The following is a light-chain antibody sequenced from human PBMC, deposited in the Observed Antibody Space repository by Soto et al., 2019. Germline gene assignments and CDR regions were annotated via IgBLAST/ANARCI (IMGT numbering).Light chain of an antibody. CDR2: WGS. CDR3: MQALQTPWT. Sequence: DVVMTQSPLSLPVTPGEPASISCRSSQSLLHSNGYNYLDWYLQKPGQSPQLLIYWGSNRASGVPDRFSGSGSGTDFTLKISRVEDEDVGVYYCMQALQTPWTFGQGTKVDIK. V-gene: IGKV2-28*01. J-gene: IGKJ1*01. CDR1: QSLLHSNGYNY.